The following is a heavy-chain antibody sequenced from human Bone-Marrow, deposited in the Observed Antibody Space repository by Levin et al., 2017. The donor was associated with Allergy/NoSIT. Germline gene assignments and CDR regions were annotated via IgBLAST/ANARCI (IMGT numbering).Heavy chain of an antibody. CDR2: INQQGSER. CDR1: GFQFSSYW. V-gene: IGHV3-7*01. J-gene: IGHJ4*02. CDR3: AKIGPSYYYNSGTYYLDS. D-gene: IGHD3-10*01. Sequence: GESLKISCAASGFQFSSYWMSWVRQAPGRGLEWVANINQQGSERHYVDSVKGRFTISRDNGRDSLYLLLNSLRGEDTAVYFCAKIGPSYYYNSGTYYLDSWGQGTLATVSS.